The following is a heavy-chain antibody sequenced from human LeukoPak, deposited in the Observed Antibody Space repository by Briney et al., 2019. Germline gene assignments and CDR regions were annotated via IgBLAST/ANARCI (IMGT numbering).Heavy chain of an antibody. CDR1: GFTVSGYW. J-gene: IGHJ5*02. CDR2: ISSSTSYI. V-gene: IGHV3-21*01. Sequence: GGSLRLSCAASGFTVSGYWMSWVRQAPGKGLEWVSSISSSTSYIYYADSVKGRFTISRDNAKNSLYLQMNSLRAEDTAVYYCARDFYDSSGWYEYWFDPWGQGTLVTVSS. D-gene: IGHD6-19*01. CDR3: ARDFYDSSGWYEYWFDP.